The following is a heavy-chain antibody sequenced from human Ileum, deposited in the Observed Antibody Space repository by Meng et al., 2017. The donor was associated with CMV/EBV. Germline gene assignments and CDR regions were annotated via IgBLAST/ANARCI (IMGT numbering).Heavy chain of an antibody. CDR3: ARGLGVGGYFYY. V-gene: IGHV4-34*01. J-gene: IGHJ4*02. CDR2: INHSGST. CDR1: GGSFSGYY. Sequence: LTCAVYGGSFSGYYWSWIRQPPGKELEWSGEINHSGSTNYNPSLKSRVTISVDTSKNQFSLKLSSVTAADTAVYYCARGLGVGGYFYYWGQGTLVTVSS. D-gene: IGHD3-3*01.